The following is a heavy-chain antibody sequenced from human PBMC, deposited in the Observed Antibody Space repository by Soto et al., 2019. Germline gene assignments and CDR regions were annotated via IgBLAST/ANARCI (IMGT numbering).Heavy chain of an antibody. CDR1: GGSISSYY. V-gene: IGHV4-59*08. D-gene: IGHD6-19*01. J-gene: IGHJ4*02. CDR2: IYYSGST. CDR3: ARQEGSGWGY. Sequence: QVQLQESGPGLVKPSETLSLTCTVSGGSISSYYWSWIRQPPGKGLEWIGYIYYSGSTNYNPSLKSRVPISVGTSKNQFSLKLSSGTAADTAVYYCARQEGSGWGYWGQGTLVTVSS.